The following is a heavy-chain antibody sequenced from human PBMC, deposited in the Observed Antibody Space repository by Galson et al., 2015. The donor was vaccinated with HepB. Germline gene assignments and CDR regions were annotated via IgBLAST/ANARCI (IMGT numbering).Heavy chain of an antibody. CDR1: GFTFSSYG. CDR2: ISYDGSNK. D-gene: IGHD5-24*01. V-gene: IGHV3-30*18. Sequence: SLRLSCAASGFTFSSYGMHWVRQAPGKGLEWVAVISYDGSNKYYADSVKGRFTISRDNSKNTLYLQMNSLRAEDTAVYYCAKGWMATIGDAFDIWGQGTMVTVSS. CDR3: AKGWMATIGDAFDI. J-gene: IGHJ3*02.